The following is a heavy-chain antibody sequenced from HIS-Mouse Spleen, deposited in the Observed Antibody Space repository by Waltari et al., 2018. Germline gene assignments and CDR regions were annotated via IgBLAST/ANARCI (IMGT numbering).Heavy chain of an antibody. CDR2: IYYSGST. Sequence: QLQLQESGPGLVKPSETLSLTCTVAGCSISSSSSYWGWIRQPPGQGLEWIGSIYYSGSTYYNPSLKSRVTISVDTSKNQFSLKLSSVTAADTAVYYCAREIPYSSSWYDWYFDLWGRGTLVTVSS. CDR3: AREIPYSSSWYDWYFDL. V-gene: IGHV4-39*07. CDR1: GCSISSSSSY. J-gene: IGHJ2*01. D-gene: IGHD6-13*01.